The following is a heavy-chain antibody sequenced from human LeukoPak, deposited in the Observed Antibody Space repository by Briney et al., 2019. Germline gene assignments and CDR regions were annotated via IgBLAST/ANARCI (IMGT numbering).Heavy chain of an antibody. CDR1: GGSISYYY. CDR2: IYYSGTT. V-gene: IGHV4-59*01. D-gene: IGHD4-17*01. CDR3: AREDPQTTVPEGMDV. J-gene: IGHJ6*02. Sequence: PSETLSLTCTVSGGSISYYYWSWIRQSPGKGLEWIGYIYYSGTTNYNPSLKSRVTISVDTSKNQFSLQLRSVTAADAAVYFCAREDPQTTVPEGMDVWSQGTTVTVSS.